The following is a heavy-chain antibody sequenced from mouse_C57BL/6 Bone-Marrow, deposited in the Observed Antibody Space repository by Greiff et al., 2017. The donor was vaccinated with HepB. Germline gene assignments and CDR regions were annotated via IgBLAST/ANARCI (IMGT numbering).Heavy chain of an antibody. CDR3: ARFDGYYLAY. V-gene: IGHV1-54*01. CDR1: GYAFTNYL. Sequence: VKLQESGAELVRPGTSVKVSCKASGYAFTNYLIEWVKQRPGQGLEWIGVINPGSGGTNYNEKFKGKATLTADKSSSTAYMQLSSLTSEDSAVYFCARFDGYYLAYWGQGTLVTVSA. J-gene: IGHJ3*01. D-gene: IGHD2-3*01. CDR2: INPGSGGT.